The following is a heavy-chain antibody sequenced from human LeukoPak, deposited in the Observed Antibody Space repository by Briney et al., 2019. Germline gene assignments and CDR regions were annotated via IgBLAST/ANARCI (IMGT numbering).Heavy chain of an antibody. CDR2: IKQDGSTK. J-gene: IGHJ4*02. D-gene: IGHD1-26*01. Sequence: GGSPRLSCAVSGFTFTNSWMAWVCPAPGKGLERVANIKQDGSTKHYVDFLKGRYNISRDNPNNSLYLQMNSLRADDTAVYYCARDTDGSLDYWGQGILVTVAS. CDR1: GFTFTNSW. V-gene: IGHV3-7*01. CDR3: ARDTDGSLDY.